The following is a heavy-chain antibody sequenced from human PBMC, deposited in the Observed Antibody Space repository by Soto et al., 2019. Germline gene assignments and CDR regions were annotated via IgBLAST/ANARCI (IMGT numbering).Heavy chain of an antibody. D-gene: IGHD3-9*01. CDR2: INNSAGT. CDR3: ARAGTDWYVRPGYFDL. V-gene: IGHV4-34*01. Sequence: QVQLQQWGAGLLKPSETLSLTCAVYGGSFSDPYWNWIRQPPGKGLEWIGEINNSAGTIYNPSLRSRVSISLDTSKNQFSLTLTSVTAADTSVYYCARAGTDWYVRPGYFDLWGRGTPVTVSS. J-gene: IGHJ2*01. CDR1: GGSFSDPY.